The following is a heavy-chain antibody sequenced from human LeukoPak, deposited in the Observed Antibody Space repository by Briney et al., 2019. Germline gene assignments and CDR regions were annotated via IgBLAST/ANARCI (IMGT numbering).Heavy chain of an antibody. CDR3: AKDLAHCTNGVCSFGFDY. CDR1: GFTFSSYA. J-gene: IGHJ4*02. V-gene: IGHV3-23*01. D-gene: IGHD2-8*01. Sequence: GGSLRLSCAASGFTFSSYAMSWVRQAPGKGLGWVSAISGSGGSTYYADSVKGRFTISRDNSKNTLYLQMNSLRAEDTAVYYCAKDLAHCTNGVCSFGFDYWGQGTLVTVSS. CDR2: ISGSGGST.